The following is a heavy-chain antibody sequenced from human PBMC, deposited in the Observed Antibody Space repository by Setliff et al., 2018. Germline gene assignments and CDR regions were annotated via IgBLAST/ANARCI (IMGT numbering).Heavy chain of an antibody. CDR1: GGSINSYH. V-gene: IGHV4-59*01. J-gene: IGHJ6*03. CDR3: ARDKGYNHYYMDV. CDR2: IHDSGNT. Sequence: NPSETLSLTCTVSGGSINSYHWRWIRQPPGKGLEWIGYIHDSGNTYYNPSLKSRVTISVDMSTNQFSLNLTSVTAADTAVYYCARDKGYNHYYMDVWGKGTTVTVSS.